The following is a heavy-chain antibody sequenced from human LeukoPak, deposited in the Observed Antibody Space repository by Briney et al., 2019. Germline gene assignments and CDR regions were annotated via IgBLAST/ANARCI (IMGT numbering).Heavy chain of an antibody. Sequence: SLTLSCAPYRFIFGDIAMDCVRQAQRNCLGWISGIEGGGHSTHYAGSVKGRFTIPRDNPRSTLYLEMENLRVEDTAIYYCAQDTYSSPYSFDSWGQGTLVIVSS. V-gene: IGHV3-23*01. J-gene: IGHJ4*02. CDR2: IEGGGHST. D-gene: IGHD4-11*01. CDR3: AQDTYSSPYSFDS. CDR1: RFIFGDIA.